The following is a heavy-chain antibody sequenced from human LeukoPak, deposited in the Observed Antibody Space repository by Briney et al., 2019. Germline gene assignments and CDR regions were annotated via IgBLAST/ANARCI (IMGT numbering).Heavy chain of an antibody. D-gene: IGHD5-18*01. CDR1: GGTFSSYA. CDR3: ARVNQEDTAMALGFFFDY. J-gene: IGHJ4*02. V-gene: IGHV1-69*13. CDR2: IIPIFGTA. Sequence: EASVKVSCKASGGTFSSYAISWVRQAPGQGLEWMGGIIPIFGTANYAQKFQGRVTITADESTSTAYMELSSLRSEDTAVYYCARVNQEDTAMALGFFFDYWGQGTLVTVSS.